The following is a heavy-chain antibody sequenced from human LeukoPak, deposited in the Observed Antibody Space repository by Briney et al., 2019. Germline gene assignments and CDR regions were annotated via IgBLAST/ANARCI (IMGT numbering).Heavy chain of an antibody. J-gene: IGHJ6*02. V-gene: IGHV1-2*02. Sequence: ASVKVSCKASGYTFTGYYMHWVRQAPGQGLEWMGWINPNSGCTNYAQKFQGRVTMTRDTSISTAYMELSRLRSDDTAVYYCARSRGTMVRGVIKSYYYYGMDVWGQGTTVTVSS. CDR2: INPNSGCT. CDR3: ARSRGTMVRGVIKSYYYYGMDV. CDR1: GYTFTGYY. D-gene: IGHD3-10*01.